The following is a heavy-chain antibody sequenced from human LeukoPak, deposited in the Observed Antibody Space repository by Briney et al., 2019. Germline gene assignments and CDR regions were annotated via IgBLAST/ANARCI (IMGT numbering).Heavy chain of an antibody. CDR2: IYYSGNT. CDR1: GGSISSSSYY. CDR3: ARQDVMITFGGVTFPYYFDY. Sequence: SETLSLTCTVSGGSISSSSYYWGWIRQPPGKGLEWIGSIYYSGNTYYNPSLKSRVTISVDTSKNQFSLKLSSVTAADTAVYYCARQDVMITFGGVTFPYYFDYWGQGTLVTVSS. V-gene: IGHV4-39*01. D-gene: IGHD3-16*01. J-gene: IGHJ4*02.